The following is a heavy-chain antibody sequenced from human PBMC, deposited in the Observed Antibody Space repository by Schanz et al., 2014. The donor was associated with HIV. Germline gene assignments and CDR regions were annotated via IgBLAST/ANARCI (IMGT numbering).Heavy chain of an antibody. J-gene: IGHJ6*02. V-gene: IGHV1-18*01. CDR1: GGTFTNYA. CDR3: TRAYCGADCSRFYYYGTDV. D-gene: IGHD2-21*02. Sequence: QVQLVQSGAEVKKPGSSVMVSCKTSGGTFTNYAISWVRQAPGQGLEWMGWISAYNGNTNYAQKLQGRVTMTTDTSTSTAYMELRSLRSDDTAVYYCTRAYCGADCSRFYYYGTDVWGQGTTVTVSS. CDR2: ISAYNGNT.